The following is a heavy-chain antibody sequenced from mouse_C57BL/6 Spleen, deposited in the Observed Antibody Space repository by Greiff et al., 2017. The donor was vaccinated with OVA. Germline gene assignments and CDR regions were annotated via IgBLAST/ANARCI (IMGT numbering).Heavy chain of an antibody. CDR1: GYAFSSSW. V-gene: IGHV1-82*01. D-gene: IGHD2-3*01. J-gene: IGHJ2*01. Sequence: VQLQQSGPELVKPGASVKISCKASGYAFSSSWMNWVKQRPGKGLEWIGRIYPGDGDTNYNGKFKGKATLTADKSSSTAYMQLSSLTSEDSAVYFCARDGYPPRASSFDYWGQGTTLTVSS. CDR3: ARDGYPPRASSFDY. CDR2: IYPGDGDT.